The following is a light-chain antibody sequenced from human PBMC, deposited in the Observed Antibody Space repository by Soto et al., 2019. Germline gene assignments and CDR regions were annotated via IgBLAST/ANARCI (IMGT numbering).Light chain of an antibody. CDR2: EVS. CDR3: SSYTITNTYV. CDR1: SNDVGGYNY. V-gene: IGLV2-14*01. J-gene: IGLJ1*01. Sequence: QSALTQPASVSGAPVQSITMSCTGTSNDVGGYNYVSWCQQHPGKAPKLMIYEVSNRPSGVSNRFSGSKSGNTASLTISGLQAEDEADYYCSSYTITNTYVFGTGTKVTVL.